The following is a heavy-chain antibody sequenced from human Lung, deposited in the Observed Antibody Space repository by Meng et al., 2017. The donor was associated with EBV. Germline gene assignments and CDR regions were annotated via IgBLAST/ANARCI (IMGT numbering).Heavy chain of an antibody. CDR1: GGSISSGGYY. V-gene: IGHV4-31*03. Sequence: QGQLQESGPGLVKPSQTLSLPCTGSGGSISSGGYYWSWIRQHPGKGLEWIGYIYYSGSTYYNPSLKNRVTISVDTSKNQFSLKLSSVTAADTAVYYCATGRIGLLWFGELGYWGQGTLVTASS. CDR3: ATGRIGLLWFGELGY. CDR2: IYYSGST. J-gene: IGHJ4*02. D-gene: IGHD3-10*01.